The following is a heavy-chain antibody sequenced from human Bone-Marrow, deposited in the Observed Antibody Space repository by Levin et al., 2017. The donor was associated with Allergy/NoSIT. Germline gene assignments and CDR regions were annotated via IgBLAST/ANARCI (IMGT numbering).Heavy chain of an antibody. J-gene: IGHJ4*02. V-gene: IGHV3-30*04. CDR2: ISYDGSRK. CDR3: ARDLTGTYSNDY. CDR1: GFTFSSHA. Sequence: LGESLKISCGASGFTFSSHAMHWVRQAPGKGLEWVSYISYDGSRKYYADSVKGRFTVSRDNSKNTMYLQINSLGAEDTAVYYCARDLTGTYSNDYWGQGTLVTVSS. D-gene: IGHD1-1*01.